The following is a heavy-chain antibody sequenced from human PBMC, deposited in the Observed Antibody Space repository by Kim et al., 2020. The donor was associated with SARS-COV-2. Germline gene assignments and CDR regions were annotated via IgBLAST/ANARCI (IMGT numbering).Heavy chain of an antibody. J-gene: IGHJ6*02. D-gene: IGHD4-17*01. V-gene: IGHV2-5*01. CDR3: AHTDMTTVTGDV. Sequence: RYSPSLKSRLTITKDTSKNQVVLTMTNMDPVDTATYYCAHTDMTTVTGDVWGQGTTVTVSS.